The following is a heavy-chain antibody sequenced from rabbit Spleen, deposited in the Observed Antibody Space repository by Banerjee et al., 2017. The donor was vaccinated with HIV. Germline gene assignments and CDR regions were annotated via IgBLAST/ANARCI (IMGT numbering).Heavy chain of an antibody. Sequence: QSLEESGGDLVKPGASLTLTCKASGFTLSSYSMCWVRQAPGKGLEWIACISLVRGTTWYASWAKGRFTISKTSTTVTLQMTSLTAADTATYFCARDPYILSGDGRSNLWGPGTLVTVS. CDR3: ARDPYILSGDGRSNL. J-gene: IGHJ4*01. CDR2: ISLVRGTT. CDR1: GFTLSSYS. D-gene: IGHD1-1*01. V-gene: IGHV1S40*01.